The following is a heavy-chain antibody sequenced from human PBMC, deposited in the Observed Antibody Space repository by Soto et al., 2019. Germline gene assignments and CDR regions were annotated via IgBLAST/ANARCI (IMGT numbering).Heavy chain of an antibody. CDR1: GYSFTSYW. V-gene: IGHV5-51*01. CDR3: ARSNGSSGYYSPPYDAFDI. Sequence: PGESLKISCKGSGYSFTSYWIGWVRQMPGKGLEWMGIIYPGDSDTRYSPSFQGQVTISADKSISTAYLQWSSLKASDTAMYYCARSNGSSGYYSPPYDAFDIWGQGTMVTVSS. CDR2: IYPGDSDT. D-gene: IGHD3-22*01. J-gene: IGHJ3*02.